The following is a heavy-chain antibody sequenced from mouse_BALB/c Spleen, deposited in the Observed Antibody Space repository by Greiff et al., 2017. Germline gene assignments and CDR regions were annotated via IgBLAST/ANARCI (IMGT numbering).Heavy chain of an antibody. J-gene: IGHJ3*01. CDR3: ARSNDGYYGGFFAY. D-gene: IGHD2-3*01. Sequence: VQLQQSGPELVKPGASVKMSCKASGYTFTSYVMHWVKQKPGQGLEWIGYINPYNDGTKYNEKFKGKATLTSDKSSSTAYMELSSLTSEDSAVYYCARSNDGYYGGFFAYWGQGTLVTVSA. CDR2: INPYNDGT. V-gene: IGHV1-14*01. CDR1: GYTFTSYV.